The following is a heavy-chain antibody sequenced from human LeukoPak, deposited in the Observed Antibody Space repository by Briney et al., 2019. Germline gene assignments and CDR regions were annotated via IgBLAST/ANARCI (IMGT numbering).Heavy chain of an antibody. Sequence: GGSLRLSCAASGFTFDDYAMHWVRQAPGKGLEWVSGISWNSGSIGYADSVKGRFTISRDNAKDSLYLQMNSLRAEDTALYYCAKVGYSYGYWGQGTLVTVSS. CDR1: GFTFDDYA. D-gene: IGHD5-18*01. V-gene: IGHV3-9*01. CDR2: ISWNSGSI. J-gene: IGHJ4*02. CDR3: AKVGYSYGY.